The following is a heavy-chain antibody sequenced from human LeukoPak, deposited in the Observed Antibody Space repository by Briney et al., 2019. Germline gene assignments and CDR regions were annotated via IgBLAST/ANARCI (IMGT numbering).Heavy chain of an antibody. Sequence: PGGSLRLSCTASGFTFSDYWMNWVRQAPGKGLEWVATIKQDGTERYYVDSVKGRFTISRDSAKNSLYLQVDSLRAEDTAVYYCARGPSSGSYFPYWGQGTLVTVSS. CDR1: GFTFSDYW. V-gene: IGHV3-7*01. D-gene: IGHD1-26*01. CDR2: IKQDGTER. CDR3: ARGPSSGSYFPY. J-gene: IGHJ4*02.